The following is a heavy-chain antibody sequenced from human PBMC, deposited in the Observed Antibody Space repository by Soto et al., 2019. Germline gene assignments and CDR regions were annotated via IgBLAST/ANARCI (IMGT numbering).Heavy chain of an antibody. V-gene: IGHV2-70*11. Sequence: SGPTLVNPTQTLTLTCTFSGFSLSTSGMCVSWIRQPPGKALEWLARIDWDDDKYYSTSLKTRLTISKDTSKNQVVLTMTNMDPVDTATYYFARASTVQDFWRGFSSLRFDYWGKGTVDTLSS. J-gene: IGHJ4*02. CDR2: IDWDDDK. D-gene: IGHD3-3*01. CDR1: GFSLSTSGMC. CDR3: ARASTVQDFWRGFSSLRFDY.